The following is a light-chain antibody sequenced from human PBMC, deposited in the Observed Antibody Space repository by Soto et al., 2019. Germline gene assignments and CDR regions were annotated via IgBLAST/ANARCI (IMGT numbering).Light chain of an antibody. CDR2: DVN. V-gene: IGLV2-14*03. Sequence: QSVLTQPASVSGSPGQSITFSCTGTSSDIGAYNYVSWYQQHPGKAPKLMIYDVNIRPSGVSNRFSGSKSGNTASLTISGLQAEDEADYYCTSWTTSTTMIFGGGTKLTVL. CDR3: TSWTTSTTMI. J-gene: IGLJ2*01. CDR1: SSDIGAYNY.